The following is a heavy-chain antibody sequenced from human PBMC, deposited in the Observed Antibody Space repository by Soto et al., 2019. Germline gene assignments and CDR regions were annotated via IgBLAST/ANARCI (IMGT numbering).Heavy chain of an antibody. Sequence: ASVKVSCKASGGTFSSYAISWVRQAPGQGLEWMGWINPNSGGTNYAQKFQGWVTMTRDESTSTAYMELSRLRSDDTAVYYCARGGDDSSSPASTYYYYYGMDVWGQGTTVTVSS. CDR1: GGTFSSYA. J-gene: IGHJ6*02. CDR2: INPNSGGT. D-gene: IGHD6-6*01. CDR3: ARGGDDSSSPASTYYYYYGMDV. V-gene: IGHV1-2*04.